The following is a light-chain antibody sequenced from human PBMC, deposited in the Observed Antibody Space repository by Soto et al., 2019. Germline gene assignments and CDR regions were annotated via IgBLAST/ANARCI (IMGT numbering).Light chain of an antibody. J-gene: IGKJ2*01. V-gene: IGKV3-15*01. Sequence: EIVMTQSPATLSVSPGERATLSCRASQSVSSNLAWYPQKPVQAPRLLIYGASTRATGIPARFRGSGSGTESTLTISSLQSEAFAVYYCQQYNNCSPYTFGQGTKLEIK. CDR3: QQYNNCSPYT. CDR2: GAS. CDR1: QSVSSN.